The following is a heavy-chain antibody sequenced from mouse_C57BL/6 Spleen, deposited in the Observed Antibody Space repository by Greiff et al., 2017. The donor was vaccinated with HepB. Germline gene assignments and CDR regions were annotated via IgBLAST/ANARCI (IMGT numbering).Heavy chain of an antibody. V-gene: IGHV5-9*01. CDR1: GFTFSSYT. D-gene: IGHD4-1*01. J-gene: IGHJ2*01. Sequence: EVQRVESGGGLVKPGGSLKLSCAASGFTFSSYTMSWVRQTPEKRLEWVATISGGCGNTYYPDSGKGRFTISRDKAKNTLYLQMSSLRSEDTALYYCARLWDEDYFDYWGQGTTLTVSS. CDR2: ISGGCGNT. CDR3: ARLWDEDYFDY.